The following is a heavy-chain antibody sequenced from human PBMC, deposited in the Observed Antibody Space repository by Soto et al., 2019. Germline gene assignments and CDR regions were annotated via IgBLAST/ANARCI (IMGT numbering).Heavy chain of an antibody. CDR1: GGSITTGGYY. J-gene: IGHJ4*02. CDR2: RYYSEST. D-gene: IGHD2-15*01. Sequence: SETLSLTCTVSGGSITTGGYYWSWIRQLPGKGLEWIGHRYYSESTYYNPSLKSRVSISLDTSKNQFSLKLSFVTAADTAMYYCARTKCSGGSCYSWSLDYWGQGTPVTV. CDR3: ARTKCSGGSCYSWSLDY. V-gene: IGHV4-31*03.